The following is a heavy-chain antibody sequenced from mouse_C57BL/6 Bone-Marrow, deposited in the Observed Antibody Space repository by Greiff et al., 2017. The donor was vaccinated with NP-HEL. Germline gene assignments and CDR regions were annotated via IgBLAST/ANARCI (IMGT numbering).Heavy chain of an antibody. V-gene: IGHV1-5*01. Sequence: EVQLQQSGTVLARPGASVKMSCKTSGYTFTSYWMHWVKQRPGQGLEWIGAIYPGNSDTSYNQKFKGKAKLTAVTSASTAYMELSSLTNEDSAVYYCTRWDYYGSSYEGSAYWGQGTLVTVSA. J-gene: IGHJ3*01. CDR3: TRWDYYGSSYEGSAY. CDR2: IYPGNSDT. CDR1: GYTFTSYW. D-gene: IGHD1-1*01.